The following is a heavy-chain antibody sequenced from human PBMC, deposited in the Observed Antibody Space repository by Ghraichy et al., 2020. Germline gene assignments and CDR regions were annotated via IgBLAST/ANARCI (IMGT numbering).Heavy chain of an antibody. CDR3: ARFCSGGSCFNY. V-gene: IGHV3-7*03. Sequence: LSLTCAASGFTFSIYWMSWVRQAPGKGLEWVANINQDGSEIYYVDSVKGRFTISRDNAKNSLYLQMNSLRAEDTAVYYCARFCSGGSCFNYWGQGTLVTVSS. CDR1: GFTFSIYW. CDR2: INQDGSEI. D-gene: IGHD2-15*01. J-gene: IGHJ4*02.